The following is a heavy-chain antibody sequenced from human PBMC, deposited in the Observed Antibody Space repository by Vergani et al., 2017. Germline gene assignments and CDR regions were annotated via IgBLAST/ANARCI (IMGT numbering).Heavy chain of an antibody. CDR2: ISGQNFRT. CDR1: GFTFTAHG. V-gene: IGHV3-23*01. D-gene: IGHD2-15*01. CDR3: AKEGVDLRFVVVVAAAHGFDP. J-gene: IGHJ5*02. Sequence: EVQLLESGGGSAQPGESLRLSCVASGFTFTAHGLNWVRQAPGKGLEWVSGISGQNFRTHYADSVKGRFTISRDDSKNTLYLQMNSLRAEDTAVYYCAKEGVDLRFVVVVAAAHGFDPWGQGTLVTVSS.